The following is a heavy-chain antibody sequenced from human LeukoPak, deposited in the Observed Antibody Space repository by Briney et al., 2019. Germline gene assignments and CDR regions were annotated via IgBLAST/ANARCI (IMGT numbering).Heavy chain of an antibody. CDR1: GFTFSSYG. D-gene: IGHD6-19*01. J-gene: IGHJ4*02. CDR3: AKVGTSGWYKARLDY. V-gene: IGHV3-30*18. Sequence: GGSLRLSCAASGFTFSSYGMHWVRQAPGKGLEWVAVISYDGSNKYYADSVRGRFTISRDNSRNTLYLQMNSLRAEDTAVYYCAKVGTSGWYKARLDYWGQGTLVTVSS. CDR2: ISYDGSNK.